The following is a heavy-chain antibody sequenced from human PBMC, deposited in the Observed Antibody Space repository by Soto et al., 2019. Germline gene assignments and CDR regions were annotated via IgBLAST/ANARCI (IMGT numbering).Heavy chain of an antibody. Sequence: PGGSLRLSCAASGLTFTSYSMNWVRQAPGKGLEWVSFIHSSSNTIYYADSVKGRFTISRDNAKNSLYLQMNSLRDEDTAVYYCARDRGYTYGFDFWGQGALVTVSS. CDR1: GLTFTSYS. D-gene: IGHD5-18*01. V-gene: IGHV3-48*02. J-gene: IGHJ4*02. CDR2: IHSSSNTI. CDR3: ARDRGYTYGFDF.